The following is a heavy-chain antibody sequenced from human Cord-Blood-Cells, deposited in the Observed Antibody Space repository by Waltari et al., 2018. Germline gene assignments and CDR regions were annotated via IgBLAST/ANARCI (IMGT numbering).Heavy chain of an antibody. CDR1: GGSFSGYY. Sequence: QVQLQQWGAGLLKPSETLSLTCAVYGGSFSGYYWSWIRQPPGKGLEWIGEINHSGSTNYNPSLKSRVTISVDTSKNQFSLKLSSVTAADTAVYYCAREKLGILIDAFDIWGQGTMVTVSS. V-gene: IGHV4-34*01. J-gene: IGHJ3*02. CDR2: INHSGST. D-gene: IGHD7-27*01. CDR3: AREKLGILIDAFDI.